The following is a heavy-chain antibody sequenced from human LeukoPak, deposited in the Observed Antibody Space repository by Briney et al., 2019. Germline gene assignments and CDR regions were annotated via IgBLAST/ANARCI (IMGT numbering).Heavy chain of an antibody. J-gene: IGHJ3*02. D-gene: IGHD3-10*01. CDR1: GFVFNNYW. V-gene: IGHV3-7*01. CDR3: AKDSSPLYYTDAFDI. Sequence: GGSLRLSCAASGFVFNNYWISWVRQAPGEGLEWVANIKQDGSEKYYVDSVKGRFTISRDNAKNSLYLQMNSLRAEDTAVYYCAKDSSPLYYTDAFDIWGQGTMVTVSS. CDR2: IKQDGSEK.